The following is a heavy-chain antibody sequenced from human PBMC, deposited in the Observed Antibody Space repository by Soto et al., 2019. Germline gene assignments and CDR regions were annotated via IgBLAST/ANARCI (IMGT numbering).Heavy chain of an antibody. CDR1: GFTFSTYI. Sequence: GESLKISCAASGFTFSTYIMSWVRQAPGKGLEWVSSISSGSTYIYYADSVKGRFTISRDNAKNSLFLQMTSLRAEDTAMYYCAKVRELSSSASNFDYWGQGTLVTVSS. D-gene: IGHD6-6*01. J-gene: IGHJ4*02. V-gene: IGHV3-21*01. CDR3: AKVRELSSSASNFDY. CDR2: ISSGSTYI.